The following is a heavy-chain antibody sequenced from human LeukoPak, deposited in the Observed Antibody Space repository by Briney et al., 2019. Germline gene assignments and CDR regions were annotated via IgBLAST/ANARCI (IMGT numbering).Heavy chain of an antibody. V-gene: IGHV1-2*02. CDR3: ARDASPFDY. Sequence: ASVKVSCKASGYTFIGYYIHWVRQAPGQGLEWMGWINPNSGGTNYAQRFQGRVTMTRDTSISTAYMELSGPRSDDTAVYYCARDASPFDYWGQGTLVTVSS. J-gene: IGHJ4*02. CDR1: GYTFIGYY. CDR2: INPNSGGT.